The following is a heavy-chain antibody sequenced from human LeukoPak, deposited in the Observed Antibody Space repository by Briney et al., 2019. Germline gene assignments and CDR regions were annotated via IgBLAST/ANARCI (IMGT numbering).Heavy chain of an antibody. Sequence: KPSETLSLTCTVSGGSVSSGSYYWSWIRQPPGKGLEWIGYIYYSGSTNYNPSLKSRVTISVDTSKNQFSLKLSSVTAADTAVYYCARVQYSSGWGYYGTDVWGKGTTVTVSS. CDR2: IYYSGST. CDR1: GGSVSSGSYY. D-gene: IGHD6-19*01. J-gene: IGHJ6*04. V-gene: IGHV4-61*01. CDR3: ARVQYSSGWGYYGTDV.